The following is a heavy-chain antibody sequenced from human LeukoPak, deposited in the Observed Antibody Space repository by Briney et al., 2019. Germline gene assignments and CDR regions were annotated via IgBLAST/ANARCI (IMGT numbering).Heavy chain of an antibody. J-gene: IGHJ5*02. Sequence: PSETLSLTCSVSGGSISTFHWHWIRQPPGKGLEWVGYIFSSDITNYNPSLRSRVTMSVDTSKNQFSLKLRSVTAADTAVYFCARSDGIVGEEAWFDPWGQGTLVTVSS. D-gene: IGHD1-26*01. CDR1: GGSISTFH. CDR2: IFSSDIT. V-gene: IGHV4-4*09. CDR3: ARSDGIVGEEAWFDP.